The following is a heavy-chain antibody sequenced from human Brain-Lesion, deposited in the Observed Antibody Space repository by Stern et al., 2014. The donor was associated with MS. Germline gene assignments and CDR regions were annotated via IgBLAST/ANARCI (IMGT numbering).Heavy chain of an antibody. Sequence: QLQLQESGPGLVKPSETLSLTCTVSGGSISSSSYYWGWIRQPPGKGLEWLGSIFSPGGTYYTPSLQSRVTISMDTSTRQFSLRLGFVTAADTAVYFCAKLWLGELPESPFDYWGQGTLVTVSS. V-gene: IGHV4-39*01. CDR3: AKLWLGELPESPFDY. D-gene: IGHD3-10*01. J-gene: IGHJ4*02. CDR1: GGSISSSSYY. CDR2: IFSPGGT.